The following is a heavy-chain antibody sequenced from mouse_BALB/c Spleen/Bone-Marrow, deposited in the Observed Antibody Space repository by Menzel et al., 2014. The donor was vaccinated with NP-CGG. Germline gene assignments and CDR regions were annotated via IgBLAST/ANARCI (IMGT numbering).Heavy chain of an antibody. CDR3: ASRGGDSWFAY. J-gene: IGHJ3*01. CDR1: GYTFTDYA. D-gene: IGHD3-3*01. Sequence: VQLQQSGAELVRPGVSVKISCKGPGYTFTDYAMHWVKQSHAKSLEWIGVISTYYGDASYNQKFKGKATMTVDKSSSTAYMELARLTSEDSAIYYCASRGGDSWFAYWGQGTLVTVSA. CDR2: ISTYYGDA. V-gene: IGHV1S137*01.